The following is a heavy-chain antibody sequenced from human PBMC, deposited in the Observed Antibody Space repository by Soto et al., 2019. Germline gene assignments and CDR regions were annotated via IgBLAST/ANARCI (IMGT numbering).Heavy chain of an antibody. CDR3: ARVEYTYNYRGLDY. Sequence: SETLSLTCAVYGGSFRGYYWTWIRQPPGRGLEWIGEIDHSGSTNYNPFLKSRVTISVDTSKNQFSLKLASVTAADTAVYYCARVEYTYNYRGLDYWGQGTLVTVSS. D-gene: IGHD3-16*01. J-gene: IGHJ4*02. CDR1: GGSFRGYY. V-gene: IGHV4-34*01. CDR2: IDHSGST.